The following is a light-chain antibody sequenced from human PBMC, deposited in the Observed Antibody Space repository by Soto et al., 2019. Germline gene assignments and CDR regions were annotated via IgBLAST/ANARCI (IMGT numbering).Light chain of an antibody. J-gene: IGKJ1*01. V-gene: IGKV3-20*01. CDR2: GAS. CDR3: QQYGSSLPWT. Sequence: EIVLTQSPGTLSLSPGERATLSCRASQSVSKNYLAWYQQKPGQAPRLLIYGASSRATDISDRFSGSGSGTDFTLTIIRLEPEDFGVYYCQQYGSSLPWTFGQGTKVEIK. CDR1: QSVSKNY.